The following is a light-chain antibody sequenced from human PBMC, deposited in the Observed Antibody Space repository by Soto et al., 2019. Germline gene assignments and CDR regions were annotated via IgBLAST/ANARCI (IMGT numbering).Light chain of an antibody. J-gene: IGKJ4*01. CDR1: QRISNY. Sequence: DIQMTQSPSSLSTSVEDSVIITCXASQRISNYLNWYQQKAGKAPKLLIYAASSLESGVPSRFSGGGSGPDFTLTISSLQPEDFATYYCQQTYSTLLTFGGGTKVDIK. CDR2: AAS. V-gene: IGKV1-39*01. CDR3: QQTYSTLLT.